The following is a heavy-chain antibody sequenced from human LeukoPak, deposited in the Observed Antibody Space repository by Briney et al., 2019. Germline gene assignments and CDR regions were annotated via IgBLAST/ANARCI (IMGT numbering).Heavy chain of an antibody. CDR1: GFIFTNYA. Sequence: PGGSLRLSCAASGFIFTNYAMSWFRKPPGKGLEWVSVVSGSGDSTYYADSVKGRFTISRDNSKNTLYLQMNSLRAEDTAVYYCAKGRSSGDSCSNYWGQGSLVTVSS. D-gene: IGHD2-15*01. V-gene: IGHV3-23*01. J-gene: IGHJ4*02. CDR2: VSGSGDST. CDR3: AKGRSSGDSCSNY.